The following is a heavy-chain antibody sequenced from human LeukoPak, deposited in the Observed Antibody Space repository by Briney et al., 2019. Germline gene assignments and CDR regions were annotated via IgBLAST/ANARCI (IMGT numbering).Heavy chain of an antibody. CDR2: IYSGGST. J-gene: IGHJ4*02. CDR3: ARGGIAVASRVFDY. D-gene: IGHD6-19*01. V-gene: IGHV3-66*02. Sequence: PRGSLRLSCAASGFTVSSNYVSWVRQARGKGLEWVSVIYSGGSTYYANSVKGRFTISRDTTKNAMYLKMNSLRAEDTAVYYCARGGIAVASRVFDYWGQGPLVTVSS. CDR1: GFTVSSNY.